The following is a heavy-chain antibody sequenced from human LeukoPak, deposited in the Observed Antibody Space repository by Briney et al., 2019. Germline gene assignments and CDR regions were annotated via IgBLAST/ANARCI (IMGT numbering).Heavy chain of an antibody. CDR3: ASRDYGDSAFDI. Sequence: NPSETLSLTCTVSGGSINSSSYYWGWIRQPPGKGLEWIGSIYYSGSTYYNPSLKSRLTISVDMSENQFSLRLSSVTASDTAVYYCASRDYGDSAFDIWGQGTMVTVSS. V-gene: IGHV4-39*07. CDR2: IYYSGST. CDR1: GGSINSSSYY. D-gene: IGHD4-17*01. J-gene: IGHJ3*02.